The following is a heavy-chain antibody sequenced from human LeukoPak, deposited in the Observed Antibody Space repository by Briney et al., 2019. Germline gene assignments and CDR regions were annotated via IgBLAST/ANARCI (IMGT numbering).Heavy chain of an antibody. CDR2: TYYSGST. J-gene: IGHJ4*02. Sequence: SETLSLTCIVSGGSVSSGSYYWSWIRQPPGKGLEWIGYTYYSGSTNYNPSLKSRVTISVDTSKNQFSLKLSSVTAADTAVYYCARTYDYVWGSYRYGGYFDYWGQGTLVTVSS. D-gene: IGHD3-16*02. CDR1: GGSVSSGSYY. V-gene: IGHV4-61*01. CDR3: ARTYDYVWGSYRYGGYFDY.